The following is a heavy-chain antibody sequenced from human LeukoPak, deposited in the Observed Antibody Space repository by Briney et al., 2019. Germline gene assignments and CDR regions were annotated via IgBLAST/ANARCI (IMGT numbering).Heavy chain of an antibody. CDR1: GGSISSYY. D-gene: IGHD5-24*01. CDR3: ATSRDGSKVDY. Sequence: PSETLSLTCTVSGGSISSYYWSWIRQPPGEGLEWIGYIYYSGSTNYNPSLKSRVTISVDTSKNQFSLKLSSVTAADTAVYYCATSRDGSKVDYWGQGTLVTVSS. V-gene: IGHV4-59*01. J-gene: IGHJ4*02. CDR2: IYYSGST.